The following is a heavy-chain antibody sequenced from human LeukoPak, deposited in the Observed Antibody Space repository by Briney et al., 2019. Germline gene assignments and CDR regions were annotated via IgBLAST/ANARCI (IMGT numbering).Heavy chain of an antibody. CDR2: VNHSGRT. Sequence: SETLSLTCAVYGGSFSGYYWSWIRQPPGKGLEWIGEVNHSGRTNYNPSLKSQVSMSVDTSKNQFSLKLTSVTAADTAVYYCARRTTLASDIWGQGTMVTVSS. V-gene: IGHV4-34*01. CDR3: ARRTTLASDI. CDR1: GGSFSGYY. D-gene: IGHD1-1*01. J-gene: IGHJ3*02.